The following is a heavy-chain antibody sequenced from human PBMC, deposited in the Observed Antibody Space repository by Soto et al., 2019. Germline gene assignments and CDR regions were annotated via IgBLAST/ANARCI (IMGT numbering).Heavy chain of an antibody. D-gene: IGHD1-7*01. CDR1: GGTFSSYT. CDR3: ASHPRITGTWPDY. Sequence: GASVKVSCKASGGTFSSYTISWVRQAPGQGLEWMGRIIPILGIANYAQKFQGRVTITADKSTSTAYMELSSLRSEDTAVYYCASHPRITGTWPDYWGQGTLVTVSS. CDR2: IIPILGIA. V-gene: IGHV1-69*02. J-gene: IGHJ4*02.